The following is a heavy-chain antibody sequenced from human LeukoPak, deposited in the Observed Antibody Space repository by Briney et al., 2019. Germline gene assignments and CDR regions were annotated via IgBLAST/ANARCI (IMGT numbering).Heavy chain of an antibody. Sequence: PGGSLRLSCAAAGFTFSNYAMSWVRQAPGKGLEWVSGISGSDGSTYYADSVKGRFTISRDNSKNTLYLQTNSLRAEDTAVYYCAKVSVPAAIHYPYDYWGQGTLVTVSS. J-gene: IGHJ4*02. D-gene: IGHD2-2*01. CDR1: GFTFSNYA. CDR3: AKVSVPAAIHYPYDY. CDR2: ISGSDGST. V-gene: IGHV3-23*01.